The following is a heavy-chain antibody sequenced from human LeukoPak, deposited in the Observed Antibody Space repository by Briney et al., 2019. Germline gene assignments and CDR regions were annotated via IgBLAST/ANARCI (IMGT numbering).Heavy chain of an antibody. J-gene: IGHJ6*02. V-gene: IGHV3-30*18. CDR3: AKSGSSPPYYYYGMDV. CDR1: GFSFSSYG. D-gene: IGHD6-13*01. CDR2: ISFNGSNE. Sequence: HPGRSLRLSCAASGFSFSSYGMHWVRQAPGKGLEWVAVISFNGSNEYYADSVKGRFTISRDNSKNSLYLHMNSLRAEDTAVYYCAKSGSSPPYYYYGMDVWGQGTTVTVSS.